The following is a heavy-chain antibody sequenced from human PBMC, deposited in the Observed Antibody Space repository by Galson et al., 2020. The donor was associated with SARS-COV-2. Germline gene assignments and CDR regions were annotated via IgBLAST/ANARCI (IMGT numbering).Heavy chain of an antibody. CDR2: ISAYNGNT. Sequence: ASVKVSCQASGYTFTSYGISWVRQAPGQGLEWMGWISAYNGNTNYAQKLQGRVTMTTDTSTSTAYMELRSLRSDDTAVYYCARDRDQSPPYYGMDVWGQGTTVTVSS. J-gene: IGHJ6*02. D-gene: IGHD3-10*01. V-gene: IGHV1-18*01. CDR3: ARDRDQSPPYYGMDV. CDR1: GYTFTSYG.